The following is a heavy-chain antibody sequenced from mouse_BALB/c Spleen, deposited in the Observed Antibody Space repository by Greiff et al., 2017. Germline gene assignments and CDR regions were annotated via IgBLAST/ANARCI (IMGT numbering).Heavy chain of an antibody. V-gene: IGHV1-9*01. J-gene: IGHJ2*01. Sequence: VQLQQSGAELMKPGASVKISCKATGYTFSSYWIEWVKQRPGHGLEWIGEILPGSGSTNYNEKFKGKATFTADTSSNTAYMQLSSLTSEDSAVYYCARYGSSYGFDYWGQGTTLTVSS. CDR1: GYTFSSYW. CDR3: ARYGSSYGFDY. CDR2: ILPGSGST. D-gene: IGHD1-1*01.